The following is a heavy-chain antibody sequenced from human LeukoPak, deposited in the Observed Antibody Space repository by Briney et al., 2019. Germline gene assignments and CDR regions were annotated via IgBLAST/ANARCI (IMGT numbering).Heavy chain of an antibody. V-gene: IGHV4-4*07. D-gene: IGHD1-26*01. J-gene: IGHJ3*02. CDR1: GGSISSYY. Sequence: SSETLSLTCTVSGGSISSYYWSWIRQPAGKGLEWIGRIYTSGSTNYNPSLKSRVTMSVDTSKNQFSLKLSSVTAADTAVYYCASSRIFEATNAFDIWGQGTMVTDSS. CDR2: IYTSGST. CDR3: ASSRIFEATNAFDI.